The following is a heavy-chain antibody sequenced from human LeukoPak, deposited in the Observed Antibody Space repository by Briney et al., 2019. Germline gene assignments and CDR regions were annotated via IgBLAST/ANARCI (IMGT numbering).Heavy chain of an antibody. CDR1: GFTFSSYG. J-gene: IGHJ5*02. D-gene: IGHD2-2*01. CDR2: IRYDRSNK. Sequence: GGSLRLSCAASGFTFSSYGMHWVRQAPGQGLEWVAFIRYDRSNKYYADSVKGRFTISRDNSKNTLYLQMNSLRAEDTAVYYCAKDHLMYVVPAAKSWFDPWGQGTLVTVSS. V-gene: IGHV3-30*02. CDR3: AKDHLMYVVPAAKSWFDP.